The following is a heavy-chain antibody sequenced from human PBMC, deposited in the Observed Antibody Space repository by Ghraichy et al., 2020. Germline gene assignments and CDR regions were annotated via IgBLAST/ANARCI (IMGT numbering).Heavy chain of an antibody. D-gene: IGHD6-13*01. CDR3: VNGGSSSWYDAYYFDY. V-gene: IGHV3-64D*06. Sequence: GGSLRLSCSASGFTFSSYAMHWVRQAPGKGLEYVSAISSNGGSTYYADSVKGRFTISRDNSKNTLYLQMSSLRAEDTAVYYCVNGGSSSWYDAYYFDYWGQGTLVTVSS. CDR2: ISSNGGST. CDR1: GFTFSSYA. J-gene: IGHJ4*02.